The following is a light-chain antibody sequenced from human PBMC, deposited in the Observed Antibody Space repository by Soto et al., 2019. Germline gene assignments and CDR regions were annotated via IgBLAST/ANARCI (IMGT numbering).Light chain of an antibody. CDR1: QSISSY. CDR3: QQSYSTPPGT. J-gene: IGKJ5*01. CDR2: AAS. V-gene: IGKV1-39*01. Sequence: DIQMTQSPPSLSASVGDRVTITCRASQSISSYLNWYQQKPGKAPKLLIYAASSLQSGVPSRFSGSGSGTDFTLTISSLQPEDFATYYCQQSYSTPPGTFGQGTRLEIK.